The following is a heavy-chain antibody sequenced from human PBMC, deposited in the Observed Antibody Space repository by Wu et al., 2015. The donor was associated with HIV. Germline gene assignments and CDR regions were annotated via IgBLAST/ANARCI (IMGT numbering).Heavy chain of an antibody. CDR2: INPNSGGT. J-gene: IGHJ2*01. CDR3: AREGGIAARVRPYWYFDL. CDR1: GYTFTGYY. D-gene: IGHD6-13*01. Sequence: QVQLVQSGAEVKKPGASVKVSCKASGYTFTGYYMHWVRQAPGQGLEWMGWINPNSGGTNYAQKFQGRVTMTRDTSISTAYMELSRLRSDDTAVYYCAREGGIAARVRPYWYFDLWGRGTWSLSPQ. V-gene: IGHV1-2*02.